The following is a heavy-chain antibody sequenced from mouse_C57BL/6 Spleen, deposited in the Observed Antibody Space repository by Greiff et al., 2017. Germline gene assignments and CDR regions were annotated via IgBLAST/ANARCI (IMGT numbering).Heavy chain of an antibody. CDR1: GYTFTSYW. J-gene: IGHJ4*01. Sequence: QVQLQQPGAELVRPGTLVKLSCKASGYTFTSYWMHWVKQRPGQGLEWIGVIDPSDSYTNYNPKFKGKATFTVDTSSSTAYMQLSSLTSEDSAVYYCARRRALITTVVAHYYAMDYWGQGTSVTVSS. D-gene: IGHD1-1*01. V-gene: IGHV1-59*01. CDR2: IDPSDSYT. CDR3: ARRRALITTVVAHYYAMDY.